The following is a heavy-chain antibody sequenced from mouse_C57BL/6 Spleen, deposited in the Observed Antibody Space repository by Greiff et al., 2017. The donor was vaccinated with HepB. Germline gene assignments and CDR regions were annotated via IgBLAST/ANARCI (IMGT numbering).Heavy chain of an antibody. J-gene: IGHJ2*01. CDR1: GYTFTSYW. CDR2: IHPNSGST. CDR3: ARDGSGLGY. V-gene: IGHV1-64*01. D-gene: IGHD3-2*02. Sequence: QVHVKQPGAELVKPGASVKLSCKASGYTFTSYWMHWVKQRPGQGLEWIGMIHPNSGSTNYNEKFKSKATLTVDKSSSTAYMQLSSLTSEDSAVYYCARDGSGLGYWGQGTTLTVSS.